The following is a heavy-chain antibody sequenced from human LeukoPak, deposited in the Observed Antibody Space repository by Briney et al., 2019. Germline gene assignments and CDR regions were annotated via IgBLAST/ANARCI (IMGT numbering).Heavy chain of an antibody. V-gene: IGHV3-23*01. J-gene: IGHJ4*02. CDR1: GFTFSTYV. CDR2: ISGSGDNT. Sequence: GGALRLSCAASGFTFSTYVMSWVRPAPGEGLERVSGISGSGDNTYSADSVKGRFTISRDNSKNTLYLQRNSLRAEDTAVYYCAKGSGYDTDFDYWGQGTLVSVSS. CDR3: AKGSGYDTDFDY. D-gene: IGHD5-12*01.